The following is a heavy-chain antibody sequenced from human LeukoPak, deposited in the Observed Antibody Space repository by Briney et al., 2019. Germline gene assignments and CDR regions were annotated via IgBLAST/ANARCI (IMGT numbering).Heavy chain of an antibody. CDR3: ARDPSSFLGYYYGMDV. CDR2: IYYSGST. Sequence: SETLSLTCTVSGGSISSYYWSWIRQPPEKGLEWIGYIYYSGSTKYNPSLKSRVTISVDTSKNQFSLKLSSVTAADTAVYYCARDPSSFLGYYYGMDVWGQGTTVTVSS. V-gene: IGHV4-59*01. J-gene: IGHJ6*02. CDR1: GGSISSYY. D-gene: IGHD3-3*02.